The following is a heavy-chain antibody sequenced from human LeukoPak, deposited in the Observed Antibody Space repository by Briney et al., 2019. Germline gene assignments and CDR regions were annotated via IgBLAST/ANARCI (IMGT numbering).Heavy chain of an antibody. CDR2: IYHSGST. J-gene: IGHJ5*02. V-gene: IGHV4-38-2*01. CDR3: ARSRSASGSSHWFDP. CDR1: GYSISSGYY. Sequence: SETLSLTCAVSGYSISSGYYWCCIRQPPGKGLEGIASIYHSGSTYYNPSLKSRVTISVDTSKNQFSLKLSSVTAADTAVYYWARSRSASGSSHWFDPWGQGTLVTVPS. D-gene: IGHD3-10*01.